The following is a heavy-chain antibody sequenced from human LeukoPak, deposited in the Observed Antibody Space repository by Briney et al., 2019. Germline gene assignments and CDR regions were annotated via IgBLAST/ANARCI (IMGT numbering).Heavy chain of an antibody. CDR2: ISGSDDST. CDR3: AKAGHSSSWAWADY. CDR1: GFTFSSYA. D-gene: IGHD6-13*01. V-gene: IGHV3-23*01. J-gene: IGHJ4*02. Sequence: PGGSLRLSCAASGFTFSSYAMSWVRQAPGKGLEWVSVISGSDDSTYYADPVKGRFTISRDNSKNTLFLQMNSLRAEDTALYYCAKAGHSSSWAWADYWGQGTLVTVSS.